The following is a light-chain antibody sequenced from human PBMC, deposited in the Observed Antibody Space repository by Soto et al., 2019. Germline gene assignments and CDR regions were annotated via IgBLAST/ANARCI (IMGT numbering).Light chain of an antibody. CDR2: SNN. CDR3: AAWDASLNGFV. CDR1: RSNIGSNA. Sequence: QSVLTQPPSASGTPGQRLIISCSGSRSNIGSNAVNWYQQFPGTAPKLLISSNNQRPSGVPDRFSGSKSGTSASLAISGLQSEDEADYYCAAWDASLNGFVFGTGTQLTVL. V-gene: IGLV1-44*01. J-gene: IGLJ1*01.